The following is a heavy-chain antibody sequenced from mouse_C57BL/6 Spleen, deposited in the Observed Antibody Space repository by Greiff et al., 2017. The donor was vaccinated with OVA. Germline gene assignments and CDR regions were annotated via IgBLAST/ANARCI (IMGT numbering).Heavy chain of an antibody. CDR3: ARDYPWFAY. CDR2: INPNNGGT. D-gene: IGHD2-4*01. CDR1: GYTFTDYY. V-gene: IGHV1-26*01. Sequence: EVQLQQSGPELVKPGASVKISCKASGYTFTDYYMNWVKQSHGKSLEWIGDINPNNGGTSYNQKFKGKATLTVDKSSSTAYMELRSLTSEDSAVYHCARDYPWFAYWGRGTLVTVSA. J-gene: IGHJ3*01.